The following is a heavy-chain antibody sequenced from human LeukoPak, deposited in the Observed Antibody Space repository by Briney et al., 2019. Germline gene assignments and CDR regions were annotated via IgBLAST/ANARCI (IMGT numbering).Heavy chain of an antibody. D-gene: IGHD3-10*01. V-gene: IGHV5-51*01. CDR1: GSSFTSYW. J-gene: IGHJ4*02. CDR3: AAGGPNGGFDY. Sequence: GASLQISCKGSGSSFTSYWIGWVRPLPGKGLEWMGIIYPGDSDTRYSPSFQGQVTISADKSIGTAYLQWSSLKASDTAMYYCAAGGPNGGFDYWGQGTLVTVSS. CDR2: IYPGDSDT.